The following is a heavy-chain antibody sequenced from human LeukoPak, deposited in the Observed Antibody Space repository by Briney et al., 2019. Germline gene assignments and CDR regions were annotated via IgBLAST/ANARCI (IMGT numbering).Heavy chain of an antibody. CDR3: ARGYCGGGGCYFPYYYYYYGMDV. V-gene: IGHV4-59*01. CDR2: IHYSGTT. D-gene: IGHD2-15*01. J-gene: IGHJ6*02. CDR1: GASISSYY. Sequence: PSETLSLTCTVSGASISSYYWSWIRQPPGKGLEWIGYIHYSGTTNHNPSLKSRVTMSADTSKNHFSLKLSSVTAADTAVYYCARGYCGGGGCYFPYYYYYYGMDVWGQGTTVTVSS.